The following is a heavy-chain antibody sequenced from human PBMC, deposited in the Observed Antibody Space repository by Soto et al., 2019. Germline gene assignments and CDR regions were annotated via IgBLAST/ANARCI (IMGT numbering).Heavy chain of an antibody. V-gene: IGHV1-69*13. CDR2: IIPIFGTA. J-gene: IGHJ6*02. Sequence: VASVKVSCKASGGTFSSYAISWVRQAPGQGLEWMGGIIPIFGTANYAQRFQGRVTITADESTSTAYMELSSLRSEDTAVYYCARDRDYGSGSYLYYYYGMDVWGQGTTVTVSS. CDR1: GGTFSSYA. CDR3: ARDRDYGSGSYLYYYYGMDV. D-gene: IGHD3-10*01.